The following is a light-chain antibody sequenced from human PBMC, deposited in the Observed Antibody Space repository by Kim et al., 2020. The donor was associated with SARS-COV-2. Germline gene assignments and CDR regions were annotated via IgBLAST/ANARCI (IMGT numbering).Light chain of an antibody. CDR2: DAS. CDR1: QGVSSY. Sequence: EIVLTQFPATLSLSPGERASLSCRASQGVSSYLAWNQQKPGQAPRLLIYDASNRATGIAPRFSVSGPGTDFTLTISSLEPEDFAVYYCQQRSNWHPLTFGGGTKVDIK. V-gene: IGKV3D-11*01. J-gene: IGKJ4*01. CDR3: QQRSNWHPLT.